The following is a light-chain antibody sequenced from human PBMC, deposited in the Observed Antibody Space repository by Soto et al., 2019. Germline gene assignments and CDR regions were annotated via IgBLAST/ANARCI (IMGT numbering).Light chain of an antibody. CDR1: QSVSSS. Sequence: IVMTKSTTIQYVSARARATLSGRASQSVSSSLAWYQQKPGQAPRLLIYGASTRATGIPARFSGSGSGTEFTLTISRLEPEDFEVYYCQQHGNLPWTFGQGTKVDIK. V-gene: IGKV3-15*01. CDR3: QQHGNLPWT. J-gene: IGKJ1*01. CDR2: GAS.